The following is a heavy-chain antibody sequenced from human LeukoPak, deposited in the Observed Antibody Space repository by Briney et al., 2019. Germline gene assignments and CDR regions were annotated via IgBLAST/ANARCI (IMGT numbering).Heavy chain of an antibody. CDR2: IRYDGDDK. V-gene: IGHV3-30*02. CDR1: GFTFSNYG. J-gene: IGHJ3*01. Sequence: SGGSLRLSCAASGFTFSNYGMHWVRQAPGKGLECVAFIRYDGDDKFYTDSVKGRFTISRDSSKNTLYLQMNSLGPEDTAVFYCARESTTYRVYGLDAFDVWGQGTAVAVSS. D-gene: IGHD5/OR15-5a*01. CDR3: ARESTTYRVYGLDAFDV.